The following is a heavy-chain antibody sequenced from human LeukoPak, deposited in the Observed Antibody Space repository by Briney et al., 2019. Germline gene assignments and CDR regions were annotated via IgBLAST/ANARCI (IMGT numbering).Heavy chain of an antibody. CDR1: GFTFSSYG. Sequence: PGRSLRLSCAASGFTFSSYGMHWVRQAPGKGLEWVAVISYDGSNKYYADSVKGRFTISRDNSKNTLYLQMNSLRAEDTAVYYFAKDLPSTVTLDYWGQGTLVTVSS. D-gene: IGHD4-17*01. CDR2: ISYDGSNK. V-gene: IGHV3-30*18. J-gene: IGHJ4*02. CDR3: AKDLPSTVTLDY.